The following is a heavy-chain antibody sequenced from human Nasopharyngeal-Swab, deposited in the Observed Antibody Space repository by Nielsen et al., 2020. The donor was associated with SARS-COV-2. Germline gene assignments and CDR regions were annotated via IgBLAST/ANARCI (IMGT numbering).Heavy chain of an antibody. CDR2: FYSSGNT. D-gene: IGHD6-13*01. CDR3: ARSPYSINWYYFDY. CDR1: DFTFSHYW. J-gene: IGHJ4*02. V-gene: IGHV3-66*01. Sequence: GESLKISCGASDFTFSHYWMSWVRQAPGKGLEWVSVFYSSGNTYYADSVKGRFTISRDISKNTLYLQMNSLRAEDTAVYYCARSPYSINWYYFDYWGQGTLVTVSS.